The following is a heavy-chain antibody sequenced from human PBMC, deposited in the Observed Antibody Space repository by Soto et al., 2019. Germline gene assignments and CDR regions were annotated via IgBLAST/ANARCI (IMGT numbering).Heavy chain of an antibody. V-gene: IGHV1-18*01. CDR3: ARDAAAGLNDC. D-gene: IGHD6-13*01. CDR1: GYTFTNYG. CDR2: INAYNGNT. J-gene: IGHJ4*02. Sequence: QVQLVQSGAEVKKPGASVKVSCKASGYTFTNYGISWVRQAPGQGLEWMGRINAYNGNTKSAQKLQGRVTLTTDTSTSTAYMELRSLRSDDTAVYYCARDAAAGLNDCWGQGTLVTVSS.